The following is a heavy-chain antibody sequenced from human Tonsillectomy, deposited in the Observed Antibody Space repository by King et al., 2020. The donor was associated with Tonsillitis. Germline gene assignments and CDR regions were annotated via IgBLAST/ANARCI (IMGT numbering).Heavy chain of an antibody. CDR3: ANDESWQLLRQDMDNMDV. Sequence: VQLVESGGGVVQPGGSLRLSCAASGFSFSNYGMHWVRQAPGKGLEWVAFIRYDGINKYYAELVKGRFTISRDNSKNTLYLQMSSLGPEDTAVYFCANDESWQLLRQDMDNMDVWGQGTTVTVSS. CDR2: IRYDGINK. D-gene: IGHD2-15*01. CDR1: GFSFSNYG. V-gene: IGHV3-30*02. J-gene: IGHJ6*02.